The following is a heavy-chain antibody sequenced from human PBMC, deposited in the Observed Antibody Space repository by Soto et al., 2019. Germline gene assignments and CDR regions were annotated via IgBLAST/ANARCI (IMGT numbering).Heavy chain of an antibody. CDR2: ISAYNGNT. CDR3: AREGYCSGGSCYFDYYYHMDV. V-gene: IGHV1-18*01. CDR1: GYTFTSYG. Sequence: ASVKVSCKASGYTFTSYGISWVRQAPGQGLEWMGWISAYNGNTNYAQKLQGRVTMTTDTSTSTAYMELRSLRSDDTAVYYCAREGYCSGGSCYFDYYYHMDVWGKGTTVTVSS. D-gene: IGHD2-15*01. J-gene: IGHJ6*03.